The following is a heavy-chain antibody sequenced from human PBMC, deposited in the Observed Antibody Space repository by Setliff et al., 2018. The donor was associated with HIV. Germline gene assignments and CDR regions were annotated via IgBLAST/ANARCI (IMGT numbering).Heavy chain of an antibody. D-gene: IGHD2-21*01. CDR1: GSTFTSYA. CDR3: TRGRGIIGALVY. Sequence: SVKVSCKASGSTFTSYAINWVRQAPGQGLEWMGGIIPIFNTSNYAQRFQGRVTITADESTSTAYMELYNLRSEDTAMYYCTRGRGIIGALVYWGQGTLVTVSS. V-gene: IGHV1-69*13. CDR2: IIPIFNTS. J-gene: IGHJ4*02.